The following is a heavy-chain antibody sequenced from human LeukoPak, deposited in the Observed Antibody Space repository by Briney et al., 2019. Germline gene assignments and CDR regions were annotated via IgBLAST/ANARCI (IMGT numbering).Heavy chain of an antibody. D-gene: IGHD2-2*01. J-gene: IGHJ6*02. CDR2: INPNSGGT. Sequence: ASVKVSCKASGYTFTGYYMHWVRQAPGQGLEWMGWINPNSGGTNYAQKFQGRVTMTRDTSISTAYMELSRLRSDDTAVYYCASNPPTSSTYYYYGMDVWGQGTTVTASS. CDR1: GYTFTGYY. V-gene: IGHV1-2*02. CDR3: ASNPPTSSTYYYYGMDV.